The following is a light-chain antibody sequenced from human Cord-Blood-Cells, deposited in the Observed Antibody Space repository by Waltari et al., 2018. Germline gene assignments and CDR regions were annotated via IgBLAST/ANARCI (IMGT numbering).Light chain of an antibody. CDR2: QDS. J-gene: IGLJ1*01. CDR1: KLGDKY. CDR3: QAWDSSTV. Sequence: SYELTQPPSVSVSPGQTASITCSGDKLGDKYACWYQQKPGQSPVLVIYQDSKRPSGCLGRFSGSNSGHTATLTISGTQAMDEADYYCQAWDSSTVFGTGTKVTVL. V-gene: IGLV3-1*01.